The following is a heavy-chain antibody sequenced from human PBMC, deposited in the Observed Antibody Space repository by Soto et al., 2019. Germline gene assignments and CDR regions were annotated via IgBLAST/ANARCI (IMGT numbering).Heavy chain of an antibody. CDR1: GFTSGIMA. CDR2: ISAVGSKK. CDR3: AKDPTIAPRWALDI. Sequence: QVQMVESGGGVVQPGRSLRLSCAASGFTSGIMACPWVARPPGKGPGWVAVISAVGSKKDYADNVKGRFTISRDDAKNTLYLQMNSLRADDTAVYYCAKDPTIAPRWALDIWGQGTLVTVSS. D-gene: IGHD6-13*01. J-gene: IGHJ3*02. V-gene: IGHV3-30*18.